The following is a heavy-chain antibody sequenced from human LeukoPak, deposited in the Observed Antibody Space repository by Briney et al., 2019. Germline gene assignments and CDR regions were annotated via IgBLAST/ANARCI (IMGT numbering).Heavy chain of an antibody. Sequence: PSETLSLTCAVYGGSFSGYYWSWIRQPPGKGLEWIGEINHGGSTNYNPSLKSRVTISVDTSKNQFSLKLSSVTAADTAVYYCAGGQRSRGSGSYYSFWGQGTLVTVSS. J-gene: IGHJ4*02. V-gene: IGHV4-34*01. D-gene: IGHD3-10*01. CDR2: INHGGST. CDR3: AGGQRSRGSGSYYSF. CDR1: GGSFSGYY.